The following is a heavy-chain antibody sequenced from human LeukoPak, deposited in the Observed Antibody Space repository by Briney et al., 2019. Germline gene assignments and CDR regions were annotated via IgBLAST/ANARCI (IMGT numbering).Heavy chain of an antibody. CDR3: ARTASRWLQSSAFDI. V-gene: IGHV4-34*01. J-gene: IGHJ3*02. Sequence: SETLSLTCAVYGGSFSGYYWSWIRQPPGKGLEWIGEINHSGGTNYNPSLKSRVTISVDTSKNQFSLKLSSVTAADTAVYYCARTASRWLQSSAFDIWGQGTMVTVSS. CDR2: INHSGGT. CDR1: GGSFSGYY. D-gene: IGHD5-12*01.